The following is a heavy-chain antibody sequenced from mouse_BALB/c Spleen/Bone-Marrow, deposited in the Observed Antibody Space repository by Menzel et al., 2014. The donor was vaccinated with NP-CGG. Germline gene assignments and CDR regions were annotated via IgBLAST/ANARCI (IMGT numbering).Heavy chain of an antibody. D-gene: IGHD1-1*01. V-gene: IGHV5-17*02. J-gene: IGHJ2*01. CDR1: GFTFSSFG. CDR2: ISSGSSTI. CDR3: ARSGSCFGKFHY. Sequence: EVKLVESGAGLVQPGGSRKLSCAASGFTFSSFGMHWVRQAPKKGLEWVAYISSGSSTIYYADTVMGRSTISRDNPKNTLFLQMTSLSSEDTAMYYCARSGSCFGKFHYWGQGTTLTVSS.